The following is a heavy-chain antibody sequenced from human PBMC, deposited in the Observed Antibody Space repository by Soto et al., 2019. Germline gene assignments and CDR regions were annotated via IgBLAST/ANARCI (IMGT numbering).Heavy chain of an antibody. CDR1: GFTFSNAW. J-gene: IGHJ6*03. CDR2: IKSKTDGGTT. Sequence: GGSLRLSCAASGFTFSNAWMSWVRQAPGKGLEWVGRIKSKTDGGTTDYAAPVKGRFTISRDDSKNTLYLQMNSLKTEDTAVYYCTTERYCSGGSCYYYMDVWGKGTTVTVSS. D-gene: IGHD2-15*01. V-gene: IGHV3-15*01. CDR3: TTERYCSGGSCYYYMDV.